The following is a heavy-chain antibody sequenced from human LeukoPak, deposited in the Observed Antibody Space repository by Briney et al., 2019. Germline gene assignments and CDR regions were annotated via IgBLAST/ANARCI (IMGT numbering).Heavy chain of an antibody. D-gene: IGHD2-2*01. V-gene: IGHV3-7*01. CDR2: IKQDGSEK. CDR3: ARDLPSDIVVVPAATLYYYYGMDV. J-gene: IGHJ6*02. CDR1: GFTFSSYW. Sequence: GGSLRLSCAASGFTFSSYWMSWVRQAPGKGLEWVANIKQDGSEKYYVDSVKGRFTISRDNAKNSLYLQMNSLRAEDTAVYYCARDLPSDIVVVPAATLYYYYGMDVWGQGTTVTVSS.